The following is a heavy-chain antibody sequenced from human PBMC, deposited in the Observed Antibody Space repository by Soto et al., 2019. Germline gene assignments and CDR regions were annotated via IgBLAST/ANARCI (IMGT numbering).Heavy chain of an antibody. D-gene: IGHD2-2*01. CDR3: ARVFRSSSSCYYFDQ. CDR1: GFAFDHYT. Sequence: GGSLRLSCAASGFAFDHYTMSWVRQAPGKGLEWVASISSIGSNIHYAESLKGRFTVSRDNAKNSLYLQMDSLRAEDSAVYHCARVFRSSSSCYYFDQWGQGTQVTVSS. CDR2: ISSIGSNI. J-gene: IGHJ4*02. V-gene: IGHV3-21*01.